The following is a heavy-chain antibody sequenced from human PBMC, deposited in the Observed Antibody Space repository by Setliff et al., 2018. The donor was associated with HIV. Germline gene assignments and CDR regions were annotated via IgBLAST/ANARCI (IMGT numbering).Heavy chain of an antibody. CDR3: ANAPYPRGAFDV. D-gene: IGHD3-10*01. V-gene: IGHV4-39*01. Sequence: PSETLSLTCSVSGGSISSSTDYWGWIRQPPGKGLEWIGSLYNNGVTYYNPSLRSRVTIFVDMSKNQFSLKLTSVTAADTAMYYCANAPYPRGAFDVWGQGTVVTVSS. CDR2: LYNNGVT. CDR1: GGSISSSTDY. J-gene: IGHJ3*01.